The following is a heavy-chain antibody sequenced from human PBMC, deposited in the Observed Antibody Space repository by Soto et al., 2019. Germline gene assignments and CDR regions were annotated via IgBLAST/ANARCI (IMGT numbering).Heavy chain of an antibody. D-gene: IGHD2-21*02. Sequence: TGGSLRLSCAASGFTFGSHAMSWVRQAPGKGLEWVSVIGGSGGTTFYAESVKGRFTISRDNSKNTLYLQMNSLRGEDSAVYYCVKGLRPGRCTSKDCYVAPFDYWGQGTLVTVSS. V-gene: IGHV3-23*01. CDR2: IGGSGGTT. J-gene: IGHJ4*02. CDR1: GFTFGSHA. CDR3: VKGLRPGRCTSKDCYVAPFDY.